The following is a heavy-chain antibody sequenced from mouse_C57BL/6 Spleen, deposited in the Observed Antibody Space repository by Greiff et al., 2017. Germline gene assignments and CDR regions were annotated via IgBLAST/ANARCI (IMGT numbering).Heavy chain of an antibody. CDR2: INPNYGTT. V-gene: IGHV1-39*01. J-gene: IGHJ4*01. Sequence: VKPGASVTISCKASGYSFTDYNMYWVKQSNGKSLEWIGVINPNYGTTSYNQKFKGKATLTVDQSSSPAYMQLNSLTSEDAAVYYCASVTGTGAMDYWGQGTSVTVSS. CDR3: ASVTGTGAMDY. CDR1: GYSFTDYN. D-gene: IGHD4-1*01.